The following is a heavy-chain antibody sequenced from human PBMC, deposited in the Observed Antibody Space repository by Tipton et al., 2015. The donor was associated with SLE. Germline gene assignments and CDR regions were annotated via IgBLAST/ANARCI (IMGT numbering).Heavy chain of an antibody. CDR1: GGSISSTYY. CDR3: ARYSLTNWHLDL. Sequence: TLSLTCTVSGGSISSTYYWSWIRLPPGKGLEWIGYIYYSGGTSYNPSLNSRVTISVDTSRNQFSLKLTSVTAADSAVYYCARYSLTNWHLDLWGRGTLVTVSS. J-gene: IGHJ2*01. D-gene: IGHD2-15*01. CDR2: IYYSGGT. V-gene: IGHV4-59*01.